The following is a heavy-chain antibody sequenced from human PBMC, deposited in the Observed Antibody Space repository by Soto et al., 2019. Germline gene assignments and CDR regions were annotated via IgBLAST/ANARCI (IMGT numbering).Heavy chain of an antibody. CDR3: ARDVGYCSGGSCYSGFNWFDP. V-gene: IGHV4-59*01. CDR2: IYYSGST. Sequence: TSETLSLTCTVSGGSISSYYWSWIRQPPGKGLEWIGHIYYSGSTNYNPSLKSRVTMTRDTSISTAYMELSRLRSDDTAVYYCARDVGYCSGGSCYSGFNWFDPWGQGTLVTVSS. D-gene: IGHD2-15*01. J-gene: IGHJ5*02. CDR1: GGSISSYY.